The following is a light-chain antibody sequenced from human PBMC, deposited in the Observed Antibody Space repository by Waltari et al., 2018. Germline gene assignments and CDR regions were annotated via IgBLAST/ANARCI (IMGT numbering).Light chain of an antibody. CDR2: DEN. V-gene: IGLV1-51*01. CDR3: GTWDSSLRAGV. Sequence: QSVLTQPPSVSAAPGQKATIPSSGSTPTVWTNYVSWYQQFPGTAPKLLIYDENKRPSGIPDRFSGSRFGTSATLGITGLQTGDEADYYCGTWDSSLRAGVFGGGTKVTVL. CDR1: TPTVWTNY. J-gene: IGLJ2*01.